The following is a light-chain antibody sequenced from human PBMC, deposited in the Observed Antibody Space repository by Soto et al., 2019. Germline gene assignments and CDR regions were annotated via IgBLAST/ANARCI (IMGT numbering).Light chain of an antibody. CDR1: QSVGDNS. J-gene: IGKJ1*01. CDR3: QQYSEYPGT. Sequence: DIVLTQSPGTLSLTLGSRATLSCRVIQSVGDNSLAWYLQKPGQAPRLLIYGATRRATGIPDSLSGSGSGTDFTLTISRLEPEDFAVYYCQQYSEYPGTFGRGTKVDIK. V-gene: IGKV3-20*01. CDR2: GAT.